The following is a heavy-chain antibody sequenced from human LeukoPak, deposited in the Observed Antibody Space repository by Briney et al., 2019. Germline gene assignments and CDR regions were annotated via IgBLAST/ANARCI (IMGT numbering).Heavy chain of an antibody. D-gene: IGHD3-3*01. CDR2: ISSSSSYI. Sequence: PGGSLRLSCTASGFTFTNAWMNWVRQAPGKGLEWVSSISSSSSYIYYADSVKGRFTISRDNAENSLYLQMNSLRAEDTAVYYCAREEYDFWSGYYPPVMDVWGKGTTVTVSS. J-gene: IGHJ6*03. CDR1: GFTFTNAW. V-gene: IGHV3-21*01. CDR3: AREEYDFWSGYYPPVMDV.